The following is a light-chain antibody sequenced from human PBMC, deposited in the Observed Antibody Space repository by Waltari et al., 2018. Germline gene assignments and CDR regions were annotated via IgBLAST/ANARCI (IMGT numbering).Light chain of an antibody. J-gene: IGLJ3*02. CDR3: QVRGGADDFWV. CDR1: TIGSKS. Sequence: SYVLTQPPSVSVAPGQTASVTCTGSTIGSKSVTWYQQRPGQAPVLVVSDDSDRPSGIPDRFSGSKSGHTATLSISGVEAGDEADFYCQVRGGADDFWVFGGGTRLTVL. V-gene: IGLV3-21*02. CDR2: DDS.